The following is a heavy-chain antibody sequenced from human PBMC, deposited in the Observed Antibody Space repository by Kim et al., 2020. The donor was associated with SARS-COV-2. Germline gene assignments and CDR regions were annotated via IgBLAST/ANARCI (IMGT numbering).Heavy chain of an antibody. Sequence: GGSLRLSCAASGFTFSSYAMSWVRQAPGKGLEWVSAISGSGGSTYYADSVKGRFTISRDNSKNTLYLQINSLRAQDTAVSYFWKDLGSSWYGWFDPWGQGTLVTVSS. D-gene: IGHD6-13*01. CDR3: WKDLGSSWYGWFDP. CDR1: GFTFSSYA. V-gene: IGHV3-23*01. J-gene: IGHJ5*02. CDR2: ISGSGGST.